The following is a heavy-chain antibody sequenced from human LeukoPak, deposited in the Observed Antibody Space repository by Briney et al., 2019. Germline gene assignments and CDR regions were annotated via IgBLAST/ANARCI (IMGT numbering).Heavy chain of an antibody. Sequence: GGSLRLSCAASGFTFSSYAMSWVRQAPGKGLEWVSAISGSGGSTYYADSVKGRFTISRDNSKNTLYLQMNSLRAEDTAVYYCARDRSGDIVVVPAAMGLDPWGQGTLVTVSS. V-gene: IGHV3-23*01. CDR2: ISGSGGST. CDR3: ARDRSGDIVVVPAAMGLDP. J-gene: IGHJ5*02. CDR1: GFTFSSYA. D-gene: IGHD2-2*01.